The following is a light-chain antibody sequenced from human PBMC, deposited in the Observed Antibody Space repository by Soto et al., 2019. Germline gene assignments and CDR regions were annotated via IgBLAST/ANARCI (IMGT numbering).Light chain of an antibody. V-gene: IGKV3-20*01. CDR3: QQYGRSPFT. CDR1: QSVSSNN. CDR2: GAS. Sequence: EIVMTQSPGTLSLSPAERATLSCRASQSVSSNNLAWYQQRPGQAPRVVIYGASTRATVIPERFSGSGSGTDFTLTISRLEPEDFAVYYCQQYGRSPFTFGPGTKVDIK. J-gene: IGKJ3*01.